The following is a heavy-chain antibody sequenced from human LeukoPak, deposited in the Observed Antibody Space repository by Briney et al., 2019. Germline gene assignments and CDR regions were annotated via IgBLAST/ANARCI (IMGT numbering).Heavy chain of an antibody. CDR1: GYTFTGYY. Sequence: ASVKVSCKASGYTFTGYYMHWVRQAPGQGLEWMGWINPNSGGTNYAQKFQGRVTMTRDTSISTAYMEPSRLRSDDTAVYYCAGREDSSGDFDYWGQGTLVTVSS. CDR3: AGREDSSGDFDY. CDR2: INPNSGGT. J-gene: IGHJ4*02. V-gene: IGHV1-2*02. D-gene: IGHD6-19*01.